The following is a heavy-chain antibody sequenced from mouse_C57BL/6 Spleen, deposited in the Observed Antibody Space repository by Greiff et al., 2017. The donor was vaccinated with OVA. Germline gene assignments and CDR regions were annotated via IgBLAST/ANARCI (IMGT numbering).Heavy chain of an antibody. Sequence: QVQLQQSGAELARPGASVKMSCKASGYTFTSYTMHWVKQRPGQGLEWIGYINPSSGYTKYNQKFKDKATLTADKSSSTAYMQLSSLTSEDSAVYYCARWANWDRDWYFDVWGTGTTVTVSS. J-gene: IGHJ1*03. CDR1: GYTFTSYT. D-gene: IGHD4-1*01. CDR3: ARWANWDRDWYFDV. CDR2: INPSSGYT. V-gene: IGHV1-4*01.